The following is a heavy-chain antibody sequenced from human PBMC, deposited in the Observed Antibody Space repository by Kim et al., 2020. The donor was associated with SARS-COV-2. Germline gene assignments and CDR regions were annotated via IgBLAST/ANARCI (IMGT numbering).Heavy chain of an antibody. Sequence: GGSLRLSCAASGFTFSSYWMHWVRQAPGKGLVWVSRINSDGSSTCYADSVKGRFTISRDNAKNTLYLQMISLRAEDTAVYYCAREGDTMVRRGAWGMDVWGQGTTVTVSS. CDR3: AREGDTMVRRGAWGMDV. V-gene: IGHV3-74*01. CDR1: GFTFSSYW. CDR2: INSDGSST. J-gene: IGHJ6*02. D-gene: IGHD3-10*01.